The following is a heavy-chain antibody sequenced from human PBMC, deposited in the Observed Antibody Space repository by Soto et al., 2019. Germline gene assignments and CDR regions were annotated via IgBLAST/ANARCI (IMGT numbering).Heavy chain of an antibody. Sequence: KTSETLSLTCAVYGGSFSGYYWSWIRQPPGKGLEWIGEINHSGSTNYNPSLKSRVTISVDTSKNQFSLKLSSVTAADTAVYYCARGGHGVVLWFGELFDYWGQGTLVTVSS. CDR2: INHSGST. J-gene: IGHJ4*02. V-gene: IGHV4-34*01. CDR3: ARGGHGVVLWFGELFDY. CDR1: GGSFSGYY. D-gene: IGHD3-10*01.